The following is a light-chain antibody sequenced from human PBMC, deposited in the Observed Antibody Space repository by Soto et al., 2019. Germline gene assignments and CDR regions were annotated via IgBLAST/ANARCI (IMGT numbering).Light chain of an antibody. J-gene: IGLJ2*01. CDR2: EVS. CDR1: SSDVGGYNF. V-gene: IGLV2-8*01. Sequence: QSAMTQPPSASGAPGQSVTISCTGTSSDVGGYNFVSWYQQLPGKAPKLLIYEVSNRPSGVPDRFSGSKSGTTASLTISGLQAEDEADYYCNSYAGSNNFSVFGGGTKLTVL. CDR3: NSYAGSNNFSV.